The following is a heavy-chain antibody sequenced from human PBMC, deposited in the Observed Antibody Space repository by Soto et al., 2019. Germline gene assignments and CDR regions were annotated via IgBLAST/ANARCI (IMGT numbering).Heavy chain of an antibody. CDR1: GFTFSSYA. CDR2: ISGSGGST. CDR3: ERRGGGSYYDY. V-gene: IGHV3-23*01. J-gene: IGHJ4*02. Sequence: EVQLLESGGGLVQPGGSLRLSCAASGFTFSSYAMRWVRQAPGKGLEWVSAISGSGGSTYYAASVKGRFTISRDNSKNTLYLQMNSLRAEDTAVYYWERRGGGSYYDYWGQGPLVTVSS. D-gene: IGHD1-26*01.